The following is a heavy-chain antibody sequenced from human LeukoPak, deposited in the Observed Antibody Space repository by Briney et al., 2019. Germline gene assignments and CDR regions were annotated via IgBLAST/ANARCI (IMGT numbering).Heavy chain of an antibody. V-gene: IGHV3-21*06. J-gene: IGHJ4*02. CDR2: IFSRSESI. CDR1: GFTFGAYT. CDR3: ARDFFHSSESRPFDY. D-gene: IGHD3-22*01. Sequence: GGSLRLSCAASGFTFGAYTINWVRQAPGRGLEWVSCIFSRSESILYADSVKGRFTISRDNAKNLLYLQMDSLRVEDTAVYYCARDFFHSSESRPFDYWGQGTLVTVSS.